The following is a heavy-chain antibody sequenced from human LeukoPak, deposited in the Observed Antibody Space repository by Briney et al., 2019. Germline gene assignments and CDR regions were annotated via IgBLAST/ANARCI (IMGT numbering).Heavy chain of an antibody. CDR3: AREASLVGATIY. Sequence: SETLSLTCTVSGDSISHYYWSWVRQPPGKGLEWIGSIDYSGSTNYSPPLKSQVTISIDTSKKQFSLKLNSVTAADTAVYYCAREASLVGATIYWGQGTLVTVSS. D-gene: IGHD1-26*01. V-gene: IGHV4-59*01. CDR2: IDYSGST. J-gene: IGHJ4*02. CDR1: GDSISHYY.